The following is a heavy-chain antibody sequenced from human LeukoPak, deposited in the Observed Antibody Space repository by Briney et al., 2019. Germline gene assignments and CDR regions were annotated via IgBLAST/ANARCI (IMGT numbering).Heavy chain of an antibody. CDR1: GFTFSIYS. CDR3: AELGITMIGGV. D-gene: IGHD3-10*02. V-gene: IGHV3-48*04. Sequence: PGGSLRLSCAASGFTFSIYSMNWVRQAPGKGLEGVSYISSSGSTIYYADSVKGRFTISRDNAKNSLYLQMNSLRAEDTAVYYCAELGITMIGGVWGKGTTVTISS. CDR2: ISSSGSTI. J-gene: IGHJ6*04.